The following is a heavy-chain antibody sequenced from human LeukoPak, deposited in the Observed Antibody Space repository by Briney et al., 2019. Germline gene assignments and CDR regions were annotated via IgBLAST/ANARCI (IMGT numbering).Heavy chain of an antibody. V-gene: IGHV4-38-2*01. J-gene: IGHJ4*02. D-gene: IGHD3-16*01. CDR3: ARAAVTTGEFDY. CDR2: NFHSGST. CDR1: GYPISSGYY. Sequence: PSETLSLTCAVSGYPISSGYYWGWVRQPPGKGLEWIGSNFHSGSTYYKPSLKNRVTISGDTSKNQFSLKLSSVTAADTAVYYCARAAVTTGEFDYWGQGTLVTVSS.